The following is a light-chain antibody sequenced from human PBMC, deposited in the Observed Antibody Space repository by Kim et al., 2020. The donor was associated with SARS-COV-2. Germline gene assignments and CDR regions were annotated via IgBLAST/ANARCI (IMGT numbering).Light chain of an antibody. Sequence: SPGETVTLSCRAIQYVSSGNLAWYQQKFGQPPRLLIYDASSRATGIPGRFSGSGSGTDFTLTINRLEPEDFAMYYCQQYGSSPRTFGQGTKVDIK. CDR1: QYVSSGN. CDR3: QQYGSSPRT. V-gene: IGKV3-20*01. J-gene: IGKJ1*01. CDR2: DAS.